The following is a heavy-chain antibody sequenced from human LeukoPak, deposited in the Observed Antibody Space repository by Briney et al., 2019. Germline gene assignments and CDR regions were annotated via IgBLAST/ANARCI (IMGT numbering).Heavy chain of an antibody. CDR3: ARGRGAWSGYFYFDY. CDR2: MNPNSGNT. J-gene: IGHJ4*02. CDR1: GYTFTSYD. V-gene: IGHV1-8*01. D-gene: IGHD3-3*01. Sequence: ASVKVSCKASGYTFTSYDINWVRQATGQGLEWMGWMNPNSGNTGYAQKFQGRVTMTRNTSISTAYVELSSLRSEDTAVYYCARGRGAWSGYFYFDYWGQGTLVTVSS.